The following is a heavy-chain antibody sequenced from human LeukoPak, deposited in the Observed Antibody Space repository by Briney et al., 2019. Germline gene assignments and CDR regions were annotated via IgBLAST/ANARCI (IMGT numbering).Heavy chain of an antibody. CDR3: GRDHRGVRDYFDY. Sequence: GGSLRLSCAASGFTFSNYAMHWGRQAPGKGLEWVAVISYDGRNKYYADSVKGRFTISRDNSKNTLYLQMTSMRAEDTAVYYCGRDHRGVRDYFDYWGQGTLVTVSS. D-gene: IGHD3-10*01. CDR1: GFTFSNYA. J-gene: IGHJ4*02. CDR2: ISYDGRNK. V-gene: IGHV3-30*04.